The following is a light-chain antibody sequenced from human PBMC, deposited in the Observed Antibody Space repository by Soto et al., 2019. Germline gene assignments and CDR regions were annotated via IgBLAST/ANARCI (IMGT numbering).Light chain of an antibody. V-gene: IGKV1-39*01. CDR2: GAS. CDR3: QQLSNSLMST. CDR1: HSISSF. Sequence: DFQLTQSPSSLSASVGDRVTITCRASHSISSFLNWYQQKPGKAPRLLIYGASSLQRGVPSRFSGSGSGTEFTLTISSLQPEDFATYYCQQLSNSLMSTFGQGNHLEIK. J-gene: IGKJ2*01.